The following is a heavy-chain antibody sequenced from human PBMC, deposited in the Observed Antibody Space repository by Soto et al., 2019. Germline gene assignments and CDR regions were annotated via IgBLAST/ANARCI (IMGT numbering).Heavy chain of an antibody. Sequence: GGSLRLSCAASGFTFSSYDMHWVRQATGKGLEWVSAIGTAGDTYYPGSVKGRFTISRENAKNSLYLQMNSLRAEDTAVYYCARESAKANLLGYTGSLYYGMDVWGQGTTVTVSS. D-gene: IGHD5-12*01. CDR2: IGTAGDT. V-gene: IGHV3-13*01. CDR1: GFTFSSYD. CDR3: ARESAKANLLGYTGSLYYGMDV. J-gene: IGHJ6*02.